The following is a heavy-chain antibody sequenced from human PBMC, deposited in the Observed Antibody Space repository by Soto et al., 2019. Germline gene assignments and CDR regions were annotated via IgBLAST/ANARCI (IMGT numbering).Heavy chain of an antibody. D-gene: IGHD5-12*01. CDR1: GFTFSNYP. CDR2: ISFDGGNE. V-gene: IGHV3-30-3*01. CDR3: AKEEDTPLAKGFFDY. Sequence: PGGSLRLSCAASGFTFSNYPIHWLRQAPGKGLEWVAVISFDGGNENYADSVKGRFTISRDNSKNKIYLQMDSLRPEDTAVYYCAKEEDTPLAKGFFDYWGQGTLVTVSS. J-gene: IGHJ4*02.